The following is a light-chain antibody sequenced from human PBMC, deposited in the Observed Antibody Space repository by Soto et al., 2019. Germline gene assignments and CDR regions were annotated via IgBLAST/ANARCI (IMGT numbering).Light chain of an antibody. Sequence: EIVLTQSPATLSVSPGERATLSCRASQSVRSNLAWYLQKPGQGPRLLIFGASTRATNIPARFSGSGSGTEFTLTISSLQSEDFAVYYCQEYINWPSLTFGGGTKVEIK. CDR1: QSVRSN. J-gene: IGKJ4*01. V-gene: IGKV3-15*01. CDR3: QEYINWPSLT. CDR2: GAS.